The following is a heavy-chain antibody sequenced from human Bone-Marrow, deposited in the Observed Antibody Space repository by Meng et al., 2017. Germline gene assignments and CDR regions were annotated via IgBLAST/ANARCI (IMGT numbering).Heavy chain of an antibody. CDR1: GFTFSDYG. Sequence: QVQLVESGGGVVQPGRSLRLSCAASGFTFSDYGMHWVRQAPGKGLEWVAVILYDGSNKYYADSVKGRFTISRDNSKNTLYLQMNSLRAEDTAVYYCATEKMASPLYFDSWGQGTLVTVSS. CDR3: ATEKMASPLYFDS. CDR2: ILYDGSNK. V-gene: IGHV3-30-3*01. J-gene: IGHJ4*02. D-gene: IGHD5-24*01.